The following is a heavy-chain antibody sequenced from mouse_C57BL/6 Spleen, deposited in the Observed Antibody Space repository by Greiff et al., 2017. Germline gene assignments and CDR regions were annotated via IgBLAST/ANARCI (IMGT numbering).Heavy chain of an antibody. J-gene: IGHJ4*01. D-gene: IGHD3-3*01. Sequence: QVQLQQPGAELVMPGASVKLSCKASGYTFTSYWMHWVKQRPGQGLEWIGEIDPSDSYTNYNQKFKGKSTWTVDKSSSTAYMQLSSLTSEDSAVYYCARGGGRGGYAMDYWGQGTSVTVSS. CDR3: ARGGGRGGYAMDY. V-gene: IGHV1-69*01. CDR2: IDPSDSYT. CDR1: GYTFTSYW.